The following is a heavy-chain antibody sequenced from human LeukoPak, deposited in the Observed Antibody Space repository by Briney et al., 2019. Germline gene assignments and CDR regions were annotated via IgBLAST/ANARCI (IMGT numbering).Heavy chain of an antibody. CDR3: TTAPAAFDI. J-gene: IGHJ3*02. CDR1: GFTFSNAW. Sequence: PGGSLRLSCTASGFTFSNAWMSWVRQAPGKGLEWVGRIKSKTDGGTTDYAAPVKDRFTISRDDSKDTLFLQMNSLKIEDTAVYYCTTAPAAFDIWGQGTMVTVSS. CDR2: IKSKTDGGTT. V-gene: IGHV3-15*01.